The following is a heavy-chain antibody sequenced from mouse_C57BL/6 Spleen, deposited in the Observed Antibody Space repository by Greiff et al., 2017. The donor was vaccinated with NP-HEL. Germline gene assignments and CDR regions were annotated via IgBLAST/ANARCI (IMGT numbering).Heavy chain of an antibody. CDR3: ARWYDLRAWFAY. D-gene: IGHD2-14*01. V-gene: IGHV1-26*01. J-gene: IGHJ3*01. CDR1: GYTFTDYY. Sequence: EVQLQQSGPELVKPGASVKISCKASGYTFTDYYMNWVKQSHGKSLEWIGDINPNNGGTSYNQKFKGKATLTVDKSSSTAYMELRSLTSEDSAVYYCARWYDLRAWFAYWGQGTLVTVSA. CDR2: INPNNGGT.